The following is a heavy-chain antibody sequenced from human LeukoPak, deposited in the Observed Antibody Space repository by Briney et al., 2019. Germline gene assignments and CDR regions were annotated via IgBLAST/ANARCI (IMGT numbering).Heavy chain of an antibody. Sequence: PSETLSLTCAVYGGSFSRYYWSWVRQPPGQGLEWMGEINHSGSTNYNPSRKDIVTISVDTSKNQFSLKLSSVSAADTAEYYCARGPRLLWCGALLFRKILDYWGQGTLVTVSS. D-gene: IGHD3-10*01. CDR3: ARGPRLLWCGALLFRKILDY. CDR1: GGSFSRYY. CDR2: INHSGST. V-gene: IGHV4-34*01. J-gene: IGHJ4*02.